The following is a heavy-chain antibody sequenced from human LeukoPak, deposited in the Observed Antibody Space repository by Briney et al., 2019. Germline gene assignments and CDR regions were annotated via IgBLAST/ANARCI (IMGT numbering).Heavy chain of an antibody. CDR3: ARTRSSSWRASLDY. V-gene: IGHV3-53*01. CDR2: IYSGGST. CDR1: GFTFSSFG. J-gene: IGHJ4*02. Sequence: AGGSLRLSCVASGFTFSSFGMNWVRQAPGKGLEWVSVIYSGGSTYYADSVKGRFTISRDNSRNTLYLQMNSLKVEDTAVYYCARTRSSSWRASLDYWGQGTLVTVSS. D-gene: IGHD6-13*01.